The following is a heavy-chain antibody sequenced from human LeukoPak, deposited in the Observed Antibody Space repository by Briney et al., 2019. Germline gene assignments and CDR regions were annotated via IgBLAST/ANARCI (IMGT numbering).Heavy chain of an antibody. V-gene: IGHV3-7*04. D-gene: IGHD2-15*01. CDR2: IKGDGSEK. J-gene: IGHJ4*02. Sequence: PGGSLRLSCTASGFTFSSYWMSWVRQAPGKGLEWVANIKGDGSEKHHVDSVKGRFTISRDNAKNSLSLQMNSLRAEDTAVYYCARDRQWSITDYWGQGTLVPVSS. CDR3: ARDRQWSITDY. CDR1: GFTFSSYW.